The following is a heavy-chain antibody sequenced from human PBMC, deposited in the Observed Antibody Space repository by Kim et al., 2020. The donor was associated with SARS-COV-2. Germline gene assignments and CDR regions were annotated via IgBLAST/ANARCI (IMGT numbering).Heavy chain of an antibody. J-gene: IGHJ6*02. CDR3: ARDGDGYNLYYYYYYGMDV. V-gene: IGHV3-21*01. Sequence: GGSLRLSCAASGFTFSSYSMNWVRQAPGKGLEWVSSISSSSSYIYYADSVKGRFTISRDNAKNSLYLQMNSLRAEDTAVYYCARDGDGYNLYYYYYYGMDVWGQGTTVTVSS. CDR2: ISSSSSYI. CDR1: GFTFSSYS. D-gene: IGHD5-12*01.